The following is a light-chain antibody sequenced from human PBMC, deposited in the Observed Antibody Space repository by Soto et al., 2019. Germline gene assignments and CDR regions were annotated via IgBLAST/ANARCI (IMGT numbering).Light chain of an antibody. CDR2: DAS. CDR1: QTVSSY. CDR3: QQHSGWPRT. Sequence: ENVLTQSPATLSLSPGESATLSCRASQTVSSYLAWYQQKPGQAPRLLIYDASNRATGIPARFSGSGSGTDFTLTISSLEHEDFAVYYCQQHSGWPRTFGQGTKVDIK. J-gene: IGKJ1*01. V-gene: IGKV3-11*01.